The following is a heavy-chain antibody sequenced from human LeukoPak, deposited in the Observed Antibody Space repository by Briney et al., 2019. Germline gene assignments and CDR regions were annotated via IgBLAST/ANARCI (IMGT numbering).Heavy chain of an antibody. D-gene: IGHD3-3*01. CDR1: GGSTSSGNYY. Sequence: PSETLSLTCTVSGGSTSSGNYYWGWVRQPPGKGLEWIGGISSSGNTYYNPSLKSRITISIDTSKNHFSLKLSSVSAADTAVYYCARLGAGPTYYDFWSGYSSFYFDYWGQGTLVTVSS. CDR2: ISSSGNT. J-gene: IGHJ4*02. CDR3: ARLGAGPTYYDFWSGYSSFYFDY. V-gene: IGHV4-39*02.